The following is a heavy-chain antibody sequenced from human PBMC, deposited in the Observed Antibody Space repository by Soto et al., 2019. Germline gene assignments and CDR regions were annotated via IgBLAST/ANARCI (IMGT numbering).Heavy chain of an antibody. V-gene: IGHV3-33*01. CDR1: GFTFSRYG. CDR2: IWYDGSDK. CDR3: ARDRSSTVDGMDV. J-gene: IGHJ6*02. Sequence: LRLSCAASGFTFSRYGMHWVRQAPGKGLEWVAVIWYDGSDKYYADSVKGRFTISRDNSKNTLYLQMNSLRAEDTALYYCARDRSSTVDGMDVWGQGTTVPVSS. D-gene: IGHD6-13*01.